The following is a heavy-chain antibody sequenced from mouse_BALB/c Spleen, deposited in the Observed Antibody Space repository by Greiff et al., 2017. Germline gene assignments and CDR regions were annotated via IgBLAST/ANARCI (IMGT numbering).Heavy chain of an antibody. Sequence: EVNVVESGGGLVQPGGSRKLSCAASGFTFSSFGMHWVRQAPEKGLEWVAYISSGSSTIYYADTVKGRFTISRDNPKNTLFLQMTSLRSEDTAMYYCARRDYWGQGTLVTVSA. J-gene: IGHJ3*01. CDR2: ISSGSSTI. CDR3: ARRDY. CDR1: GFTFSSFG. V-gene: IGHV5-17*02.